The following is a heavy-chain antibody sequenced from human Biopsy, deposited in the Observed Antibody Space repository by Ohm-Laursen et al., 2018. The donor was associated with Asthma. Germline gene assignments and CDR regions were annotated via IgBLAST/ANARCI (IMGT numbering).Heavy chain of an antibody. V-gene: IGHV2-70*04. D-gene: IGHD5-24*01. J-gene: IGHJ4*02. CDR2: IDWDDDK. Sequence: TLSLTCTLSGLSLSKTGMRVSWIRQPPGKALEWLARIDWDDDKFYSASLKTRLTISKDTSKNQVVLTMTTMDPVDTATYYCAHFKMSTSMAFDYWGPGTVVTVSS. CDR1: GLSLSKTGMR. CDR3: AHFKMSTSMAFDY.